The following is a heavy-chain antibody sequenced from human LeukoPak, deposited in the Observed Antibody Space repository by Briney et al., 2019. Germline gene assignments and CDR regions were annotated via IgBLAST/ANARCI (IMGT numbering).Heavy chain of an antibody. V-gene: IGHV4-59*01. CDR2: IYYSGST. D-gene: IGHD2-2*01. CDR3: ARSDIVVVPVHY. CDR1: GGSISSYY. J-gene: IGHJ4*02. Sequence: SETLSLTCTVSGGSISSYYWSWIRQPPGKGLEWIGYIYYSGSTNYNPSLKSRVTISVDTSKNQFSLKLSSVTAADTAVYYCARSDIVVVPVHYWGQGTLVTVSS.